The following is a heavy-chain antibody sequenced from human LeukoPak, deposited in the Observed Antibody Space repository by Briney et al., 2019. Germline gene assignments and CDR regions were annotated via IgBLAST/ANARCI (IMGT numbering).Heavy chain of an antibody. V-gene: IGHV3-15*01. CDR1: GFTFSNAW. J-gene: IGHJ4*02. D-gene: IGHD4-17*01. Sequence: GGSLRLSCAASGFTFSNAWMSWVRQAPGKGLEWVGRIKSKTDGGTTDYAAPVKGRFTISRDDSKNTLYLQMNSLKTEDTAVYYCAKSSVDYGEFDYWGQGTLVTVSS. CDR3: AKSSVDYGEFDY. CDR2: IKSKTDGGTT.